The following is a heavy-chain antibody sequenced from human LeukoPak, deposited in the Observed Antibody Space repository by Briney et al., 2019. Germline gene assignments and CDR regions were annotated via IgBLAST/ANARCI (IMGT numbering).Heavy chain of an antibody. CDR2: IRYDGSNK. CDR1: GFTFSSYW. CDR3: AKDPVGMVATPSYYFDY. Sequence: GGSLRLSCAASGFTFSSYWMHWVRQAPGKGLEWVAFIRYDGSNKYYADSVKGRFTISRDNSKNTLYLQMNSLRAEDTALYYCAKDPVGMVATPSYYFDYWGQRTLVTVSS. V-gene: IGHV3-30*02. D-gene: IGHD5-12*01. J-gene: IGHJ4*02.